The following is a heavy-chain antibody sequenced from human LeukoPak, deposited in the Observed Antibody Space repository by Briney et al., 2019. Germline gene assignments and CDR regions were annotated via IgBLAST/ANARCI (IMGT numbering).Heavy chain of an antibody. Sequence: SETLSLTCAVYGGSFSGYYWSWIRQPPGKGLEWIGEINHSGSTNYNPSLKSRATISVDTSKNQFSLKLSSVTAADTAVYYCARASYFLVLFDYWGQGTLVTVSS. D-gene: IGHD6-13*01. V-gene: IGHV4-34*01. J-gene: IGHJ4*02. CDR3: ARASYFLVLFDY. CDR2: INHSGST. CDR1: GGSFSGYY.